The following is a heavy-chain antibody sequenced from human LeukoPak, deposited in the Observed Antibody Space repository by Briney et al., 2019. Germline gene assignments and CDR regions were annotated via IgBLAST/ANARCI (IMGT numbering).Heavy chain of an antibody. CDR3: ARVEGGYSSGWYGWFDP. CDR1: GGSISSYY. Sequence: TSETLSLTCTVSGGSISSYYWSWIRQPAGKGLEWIGRIYTSGSTNYNPSLKSRVTMSVDTSKNQFSLKLSSVTAADTAVYYCARVEGGYSSGWYGWFDPWGQGTLVTVFS. V-gene: IGHV4-4*07. J-gene: IGHJ5*02. D-gene: IGHD6-19*01. CDR2: IYTSGST.